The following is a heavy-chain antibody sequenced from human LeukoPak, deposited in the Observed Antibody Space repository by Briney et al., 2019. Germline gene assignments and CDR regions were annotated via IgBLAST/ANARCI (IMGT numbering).Heavy chain of an antibody. V-gene: IGHV3-48*01. CDR3: ARAGNSGSYFDY. Sequence: RPGGSLRLSCAASGFTFSSYGMNWVRQAPETGLEWISYISSSSRTIYYADSVKGRITISRDNAKYSLFLQMNSLRAEDTAVYYCARAGNSGSYFDYWGQGTLVTVSS. J-gene: IGHJ4*02. D-gene: IGHD1-26*01. CDR2: ISSSSRTI. CDR1: GFTFSSYG.